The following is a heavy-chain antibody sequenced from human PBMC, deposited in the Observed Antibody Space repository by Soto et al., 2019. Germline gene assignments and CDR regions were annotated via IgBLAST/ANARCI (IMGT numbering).Heavy chain of an antibody. CDR2: ISANGAAT. D-gene: IGHD1-7*01. Sequence: EAQLLQSGGGLVQPGGSLRLSCAASGSTVRTYAMTWVRQAPGKGLEWVSTISANGAATYYADSVRGRFTISRDNSKDTRYLQMDGLRADDTAVYYCAKDPRLELRGVDSWGQGTLVTVSS. CDR1: GSTVRTYA. CDR3: AKDPRLELRGVDS. J-gene: IGHJ4*02. V-gene: IGHV3-23*01.